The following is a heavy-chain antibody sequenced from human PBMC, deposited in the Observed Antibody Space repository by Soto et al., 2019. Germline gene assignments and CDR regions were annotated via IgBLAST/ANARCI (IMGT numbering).Heavy chain of an antibody. CDR2: IKQDGSEK. CDR1: GFTFSSYW. D-gene: IGHD3-3*01. J-gene: IGHJ6*02. Sequence: GGSLRLSCAASGFTFSSYWMSWVRQAPGKGLEWVANIKQDGSEKYYVDSVKGRFTISRDNAKNSLYLQMNSLRAEDTAVYYCARDRRIFGVVIPIYYYYGMDVWGQGTTVTVSS. CDR3: ARDRRIFGVVIPIYYYYGMDV. V-gene: IGHV3-7*01.